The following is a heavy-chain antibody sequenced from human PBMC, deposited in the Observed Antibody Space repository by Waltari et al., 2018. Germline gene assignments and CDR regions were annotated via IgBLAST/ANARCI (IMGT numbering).Heavy chain of an antibody. V-gene: IGHV4-39*01. CDR2: FIYNGNT. CDR1: GGSLSSTRHY. D-gene: IGHD2-15*01. Sequence: QLQLQESGPGLVKPSETLSLICSISGGSLSSTRHYWGWIRQPPGKGLEWIGSFIYNGNTYYNPSLKSRISFFVDTSKNQFLLQLRSVTAADTAMYYCARPGRVGGGSLMGLDYWGQGTLVTVSS. J-gene: IGHJ4*02. CDR3: ARPGRVGGGSLMGLDY.